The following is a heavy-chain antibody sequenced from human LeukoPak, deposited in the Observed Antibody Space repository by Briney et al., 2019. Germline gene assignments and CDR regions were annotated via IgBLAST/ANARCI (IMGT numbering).Heavy chain of an antibody. CDR1: GYTFTGYY. J-gene: IGHJ4*02. V-gene: IGHV1-69*05. CDR2: IIPIFGTA. CDR3: AILSYFDY. Sequence: GASVKVSCKASGYTFTGYYMHWVRQAPGQGLEWMGGIIPIFGTANYAQKFQGRVTITTDESTSTAYMELSSLRSEDTAVYYCAILSYFDYWGQGTLVTVSS.